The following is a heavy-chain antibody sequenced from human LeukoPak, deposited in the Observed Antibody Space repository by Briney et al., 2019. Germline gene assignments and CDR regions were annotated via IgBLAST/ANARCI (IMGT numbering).Heavy chain of an antibody. J-gene: IGHJ4*02. CDR1: GNSISSGDNY. D-gene: IGHD3-22*01. CDR2: IYTSGRT. Sequence: SETLSLTCTVSGNSISSGDNYWSWIRQPAGKGLEWIGRIYTSGRTNYNSSLNNRDPGPGDTSKNQFSLRLSSVTAAETAVYYCARASYSYDINGWVPFDYWGQGTLVTVSS. V-gene: IGHV4-61*02. CDR3: ARASYSYDINGWVPFDY.